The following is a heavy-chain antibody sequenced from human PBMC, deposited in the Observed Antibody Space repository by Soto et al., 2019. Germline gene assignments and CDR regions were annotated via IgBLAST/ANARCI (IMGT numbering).Heavy chain of an antibody. CDR2: ISYDGSKK. V-gene: IGHV3-30-3*01. CDR1: GFTFSSYA. Sequence: PGGSLRLSCAASGFTFSSYAMHWVRQAPGKGLEWVAVISYDGSKKYYADSVKGRFTISRDNSKNTLYLQMNSLRAEDTAVYYCASSRVDYGDLGLQDYWGQGTLVTVYS. D-gene: IGHD4-17*01. CDR3: ASSRVDYGDLGLQDY. J-gene: IGHJ4*02.